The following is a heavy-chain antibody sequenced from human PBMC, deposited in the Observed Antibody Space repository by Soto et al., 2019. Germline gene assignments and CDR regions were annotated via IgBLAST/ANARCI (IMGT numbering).Heavy chain of an antibody. Sequence: QVQLVQSGAEVKKPGSSVKVSCKASRDTFSKYAFNWVRQAPGQGLEWMGWIIPIFGSRDYAEKFQGRLTITADESTSTAYMELRSLRFEDTAVYYCARGETYVGVWGQGTTVTVSS. D-gene: IGHD3-10*02. J-gene: IGHJ6*02. CDR1: RDTFSKYA. CDR2: IIPIFGSR. CDR3: ARGETYVGV. V-gene: IGHV1-69*01.